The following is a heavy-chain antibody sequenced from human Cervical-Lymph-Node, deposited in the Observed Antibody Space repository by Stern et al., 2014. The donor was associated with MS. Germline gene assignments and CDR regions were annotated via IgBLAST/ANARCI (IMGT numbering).Heavy chain of an antibody. D-gene: IGHD4-17*01. J-gene: IGHJ3*02. V-gene: IGHV3-13*01. Sequence: EVQLVESGGGLVQPGGSLRLSCAASGVTFSSYDMHWVRQATGKGLELVSVIGTAGETYYPGSVKGRFTISRENAKNSLYMQMNSLRSGDTAVYYCAREGDYVTFDIWGQGTMVTVSS. CDR2: IGTAGET. CDR1: GVTFSSYD. CDR3: AREGDYVTFDI.